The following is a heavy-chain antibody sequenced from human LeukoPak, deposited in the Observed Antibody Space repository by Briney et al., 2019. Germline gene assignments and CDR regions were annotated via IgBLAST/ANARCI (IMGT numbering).Heavy chain of an antibody. Sequence: GGSLRLSCAASGFTFSRYWMHWVRQAPGKGLVWVSRINSDGSSTNYADSVKGRFIISRDNAKNTLYLQMNSLRAEDTAVYYCAKDRGYSHGFEYWGQGTLVTVSS. D-gene: IGHD5-12*01. CDR1: GFTFSRYW. CDR2: INSDGSST. J-gene: IGHJ4*02. V-gene: IGHV3-74*01. CDR3: AKDRGYSHGFEY.